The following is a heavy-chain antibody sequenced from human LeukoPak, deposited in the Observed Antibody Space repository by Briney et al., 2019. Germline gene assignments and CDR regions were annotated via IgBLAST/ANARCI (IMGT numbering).Heavy chain of an antibody. CDR2: MNPNSGNT. V-gene: IGHV1-8*02. Sequence: ASVKVSCKASGGTFSSCAISWVRQATGQGLEWMGWMNPNSGNTGYAQKFQGRVTMTRNTSISTAYMELSSLRSEDTAVYYCARAAYYDFWSGYYSYGMDVWGQGTTVTVSS. CDR3: ARAAYYDFWSGYYSYGMDV. D-gene: IGHD3-3*01. CDR1: GGTFSSCA. J-gene: IGHJ6*02.